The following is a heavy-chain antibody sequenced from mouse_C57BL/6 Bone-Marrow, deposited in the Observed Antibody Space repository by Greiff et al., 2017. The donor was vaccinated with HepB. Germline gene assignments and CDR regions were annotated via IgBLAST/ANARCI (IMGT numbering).Heavy chain of an antibody. CDR3: ARAITTVVAHYYAMDY. D-gene: IGHD1-1*01. V-gene: IGHV3-1*01. CDR1: GYSITSGYD. Sequence: EVQRVESGPGMVKPSQSLSLTCTVTGYSITSGYDWHWIRHFPGNKLEWMGYISYSGSTNYNPSLKSRISITHDTSKNHFFLKLNSVTTEDTATYYCARAITTVVAHYYAMDYWGQGTSVTVSS. CDR2: ISYSGST. J-gene: IGHJ4*01.